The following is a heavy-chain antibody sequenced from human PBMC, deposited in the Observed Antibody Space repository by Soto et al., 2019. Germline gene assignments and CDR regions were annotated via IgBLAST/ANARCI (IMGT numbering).Heavy chain of an antibody. CDR3: ASRGEGYYYDSSGYSLDY. V-gene: IGHV1-69*13. Sequence: SVKVSCKASGYTFTSCYIHWVRQAPGQGLEWMGIVIPIFGTANYAQKFQGRVTITADESTSTAYMELSSLRSEDTAVYYCASRGEGYYYDSSGYSLDYWGQGTLVTSPQ. D-gene: IGHD3-22*01. J-gene: IGHJ4*02. CDR1: GYTFTSCY. CDR2: VIPIFGTA.